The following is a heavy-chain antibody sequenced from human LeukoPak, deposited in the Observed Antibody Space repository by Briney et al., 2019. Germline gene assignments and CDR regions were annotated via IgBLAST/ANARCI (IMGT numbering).Heavy chain of an antibody. CDR1: GYTFTSYD. V-gene: IGHV1-2*06. CDR2: INPNSGGT. J-gene: IGHJ4*02. Sequence: ASVKVSCKASGYTFTSYDINWVRQATGQGLEWMGRINPNSGGTTYVQNFQGRVTMTTDTSITTAYMELSRLRSDDTAVYYCARGYSSSWLDYWGQGTLVTVSS. CDR3: ARGYSSSWLDY. D-gene: IGHD6-13*01.